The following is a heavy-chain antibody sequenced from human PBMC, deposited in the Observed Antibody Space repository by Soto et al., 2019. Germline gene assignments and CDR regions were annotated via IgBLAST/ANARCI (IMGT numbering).Heavy chain of an antibody. D-gene: IGHD3-3*01. J-gene: IGHJ4*02. CDR1: GFTFSSSA. CDR3: AKVFVFTIREGFDY. CDR2: ITVSGDST. Sequence: EVQLLESGGGLVQPGGSLRLSCAASGFTFSSSAMSWVRQAPGKGLEWVSAITVSGDSTYYADSVKGRFTVSRDNSKNTLYLQMNSLRAEDTAVYYFAKVFVFTIREGFDYWGLGTLVTGSS. V-gene: IGHV3-23*01.